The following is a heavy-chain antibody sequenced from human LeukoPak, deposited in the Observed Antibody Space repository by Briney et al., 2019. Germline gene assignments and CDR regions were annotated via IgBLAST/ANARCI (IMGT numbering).Heavy chain of an antibody. CDR3: ARGSQRYYDSSGYGG. CDR1: GFTFSSYW. Sequence: GGSLRLSCAASGFTFSSYWMSWVRQAPGKGLEWVANIKQDGSEKYYVDSVKGRFTISRDNAKNTLYLQMNSLRAEDTAVYYCARGSQRYYDSSGYGGWGQGTLVTVSS. CDR2: IKQDGSEK. J-gene: IGHJ4*02. D-gene: IGHD3-22*01. V-gene: IGHV3-7*01.